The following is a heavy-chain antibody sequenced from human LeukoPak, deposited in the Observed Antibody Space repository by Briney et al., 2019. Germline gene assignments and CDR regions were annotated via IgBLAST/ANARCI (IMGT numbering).Heavy chain of an antibody. D-gene: IGHD6-19*01. J-gene: IGHJ4*02. V-gene: IGHV4-34*01. CDR3: ARPIAVAGTGEYYFDY. CDR2: INHSGST. CDR1: GGSFSGYY. Sequence: SETLSLTCAVYGGSFSGYYWSWILQPPGKGLEWIGEINHSGSTNYNPSLKSRVTISVDTSKNQFSLKLSSVTAADTAVYYCARPIAVAGTGEYYFDYWGQGTLVTVSS.